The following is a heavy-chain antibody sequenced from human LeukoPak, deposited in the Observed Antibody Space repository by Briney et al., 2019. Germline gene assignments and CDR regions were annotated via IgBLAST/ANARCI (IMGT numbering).Heavy chain of an antibody. CDR2: IYHSGST. CDR1: GYSISSGYY. J-gene: IGHJ5*02. Sequence: PSETLSLTCTVSGYSISSGYYWGWIRQPPGEGLEWIGSIYHSGSTYYNPSLKSRVTISVDTSKNQFSLKLSSVTAADTAVYYCARDYDSSGYQAWFDPWGQGTLVTVSS. CDR3: ARDYDSSGYQAWFDP. D-gene: IGHD3-22*01. V-gene: IGHV4-38-2*02.